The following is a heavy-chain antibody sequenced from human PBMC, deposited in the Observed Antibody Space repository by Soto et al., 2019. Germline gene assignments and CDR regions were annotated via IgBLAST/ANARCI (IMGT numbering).Heavy chain of an antibody. CDR2: ISSSSSYI. CDR1: GFTFSSYS. D-gene: IGHD4-17*01. J-gene: IGHJ5*02. Sequence: EVQLVESGGGLVKPGGSLRLSCAASGFTFSSYSMNWVRQAPGKGLEWVSSISSSSSYIYYADSVKGRFTISRDNAKNSLYLQMNSLRAEDTAVYYCARDLWTTVTSNWFDPWGQGTLVTVSS. V-gene: IGHV3-21*01. CDR3: ARDLWTTVTSNWFDP.